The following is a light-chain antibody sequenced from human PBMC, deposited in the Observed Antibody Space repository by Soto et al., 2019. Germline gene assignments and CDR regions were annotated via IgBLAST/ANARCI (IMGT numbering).Light chain of an antibody. CDR1: ISYVGAHNF. Sequence: QSSLTHPASVSRSPGHAVTISFSGYISYVGAHNFVSWYQHHPGKAHKLMIYEVSNRPSGVSNRFSGSKSGNTASLTISGIQAEDEADYYCNSYTSSNTYVFASWTKVPVL. J-gene: IGLJ1*01. CDR3: NSYTSSNTYV. CDR2: EVS. V-gene: IGLV2-14*01.